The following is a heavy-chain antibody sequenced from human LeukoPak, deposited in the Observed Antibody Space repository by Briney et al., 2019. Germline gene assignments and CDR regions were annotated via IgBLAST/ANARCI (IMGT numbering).Heavy chain of an antibody. J-gene: IGHJ4*02. CDR2: ISSSCSTI. D-gene: IGHD3-22*01. Sequence: QPGGSLRLSCAASGFTFSSHSMNWVRQAPGKGLEWVSYISSSCSTIYYADSVKGRFTISRDNAKNSLYLQMNSLRAEDTAVYYCARGAYYYEDWGQGTLVTVSS. V-gene: IGHV3-48*01. CDR3: ARGAYYYED. CDR1: GFTFSSHS.